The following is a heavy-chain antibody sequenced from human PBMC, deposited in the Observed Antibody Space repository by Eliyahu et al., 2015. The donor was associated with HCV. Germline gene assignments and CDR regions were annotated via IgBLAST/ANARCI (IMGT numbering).Heavy chain of an antibody. J-gene: IGHJ4*02. V-gene: IGHV2-70*01. D-gene: IGHD3-22*01. Sequence: QVTLRESGPALVKPTQTLTLTCTFSGFSLSTSGMCVSWIRQPPGKALEWLALIDWDDDKYYSTSLKTRLTISKDTSKNQVVLTMTNMDPVDTATYYCARATYYYDSRETRPQYYFDYWGQGTLVTVSS. CDR3: ARATYYYDSRETRPQYYFDY. CDR2: IDWDDDK. CDR1: GFSLSTSGMC.